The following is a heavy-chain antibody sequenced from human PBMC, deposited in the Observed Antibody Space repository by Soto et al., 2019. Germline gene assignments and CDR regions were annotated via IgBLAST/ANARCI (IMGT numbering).Heavy chain of an antibody. D-gene: IGHD1-1*01. V-gene: IGHV4-59*12. CDR1: GGSISSFY. J-gene: IGHJ5*02. CDR3: VRDGTKTLRDWFDP. CDR2: IHHTVGT. Sequence: PSETLSLTCTVSGGSISSFYWSWIRQPPGKGLEWIGYIHHTVGTNYDPSLKSRVTMSLDTSKSQVSLKLRSVTAADTAVYYCVRDGTKTLRDWFDPWGQGISVTVSS.